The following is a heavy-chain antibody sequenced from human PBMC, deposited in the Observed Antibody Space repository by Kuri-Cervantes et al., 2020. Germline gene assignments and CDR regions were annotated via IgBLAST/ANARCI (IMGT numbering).Heavy chain of an antibody. V-gene: IGHV4-34*01. CDR1: GGSFSGYY. CDR3: ARAFLPGFYDSSGQGAFDI. J-gene: IGHJ4*02. CDR2: INHSGST. D-gene: IGHD3-22*01. Sequence: SETLSLTCAVYGGSFSGYYWSWIRQPPGKGLEWIGEINHSGSTNYNPSLKSRVTISVDTSKNQFSLKLRSVTAADTAVYYCARAFLPGFYDSSGQGAFDIWGQGTLVTVSS.